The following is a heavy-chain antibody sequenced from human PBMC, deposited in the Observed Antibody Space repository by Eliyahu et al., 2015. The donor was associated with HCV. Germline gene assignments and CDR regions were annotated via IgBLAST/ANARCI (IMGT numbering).Heavy chain of an antibody. CDR3: ARVLMVRGEGYYYYYYGMDV. CDR2: IYHSGST. Sequence: QVQLQESGPGLVKPSGTLSLTCAVSGGSISSSNWWSWVRQPPGKGLEWIGEIYHSGSTNYNPSLKSRVTISVDKSKNQFSLKLSSVTAADTAVYYCARVLMVRGEGYYYYYYGMDVWGQGTTVTVSS. CDR1: GGSISSSNW. D-gene: IGHD3-10*01. V-gene: IGHV4-4*02. J-gene: IGHJ6*02.